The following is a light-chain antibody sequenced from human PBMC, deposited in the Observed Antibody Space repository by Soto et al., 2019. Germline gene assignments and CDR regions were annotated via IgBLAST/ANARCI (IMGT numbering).Light chain of an antibody. J-gene: IGKJ1*01. V-gene: IGKV1-5*03. CDR3: QHYNSYPWS. CDR1: QSISSW. Sequence: DTQMTQSPSTLSASVGDRVTITCRASQSISSWLAWYQQKPGKAPNLLIFKASSLESGVPSRFSGSGSETEFTFTISSLQPDYCATDYCQHYNSYPWSFGQRTEVEIK. CDR2: KAS.